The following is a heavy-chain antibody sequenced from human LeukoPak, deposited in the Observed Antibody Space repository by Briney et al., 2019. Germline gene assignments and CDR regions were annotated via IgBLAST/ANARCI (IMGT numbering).Heavy chain of an antibody. D-gene: IGHD3-3*01. Sequence: SETLSLTCTVSGGSISSYYWSWIRQPAGKGLEWIGRIDTSGSTNYNPSLKSRVTMSVDTSKNQFSLKLSSVTAADTAVYYCARDRYDFWSGGEYYFDYWGQGTLVTVSS. CDR3: ARDRYDFWSGGEYYFDY. CDR2: IDTSGST. J-gene: IGHJ4*02. V-gene: IGHV4-4*07. CDR1: GGSISSYY.